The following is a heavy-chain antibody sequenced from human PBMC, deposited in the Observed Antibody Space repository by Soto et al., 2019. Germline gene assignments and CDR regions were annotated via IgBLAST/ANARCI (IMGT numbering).Heavy chain of an antibody. CDR3: ARGGPMVRGVTLYYYYGMDV. CDR1: GFTFSSYG. J-gene: IGHJ6*02. CDR2: IWYDGSNK. V-gene: IGHV3-33*01. Sequence: QVQLVESGGGVVQPGRSLRLSCAASGFTFSSYGMHWVRQAPGKGLEWVAVIWYDGSNKYYADSVKGRFTISRDNSKNPLYLQMNSLRAEDTAVYYCARGGPMVRGVTLYYYYGMDVWGHGTTVTVSS. D-gene: IGHD3-10*01.